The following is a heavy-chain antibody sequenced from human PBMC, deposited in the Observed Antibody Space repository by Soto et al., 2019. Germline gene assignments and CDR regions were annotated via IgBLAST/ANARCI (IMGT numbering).Heavy chain of an antibody. V-gene: IGHV4-59*01. CDR1: GGSISSNY. Sequence: SSETLSLTCTVSGGSISSNYWTWIRQPPGKGLEWIGYVYNSGSTNYNPSLKSRVTISEDTSKSQFSLKVNSMTAADTAVYYCARYRREAVAGYTLDNWGQGILVTVSS. J-gene: IGHJ4*02. CDR2: VYNSGST. D-gene: IGHD6-13*01. CDR3: ARYRREAVAGYTLDN.